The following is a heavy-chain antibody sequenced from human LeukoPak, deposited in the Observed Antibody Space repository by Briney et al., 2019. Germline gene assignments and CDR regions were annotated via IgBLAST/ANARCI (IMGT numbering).Heavy chain of an antibody. CDR1: GFTFSTYW. V-gene: IGHV3-7*01. CDR3: AKDTPFGGN. CDR2: IKGDGSEK. Sequence: GGSLRLSCAASGFTFSTYWMSWVRQAPGKGLEWVANIKGDGSEKNYVGSVKGRFTISRDNAKNSLHLQMNSLRAEDTAVYYCAKDTPFGGNWGQGTLVTVSS. D-gene: IGHD1-26*01. J-gene: IGHJ4*02.